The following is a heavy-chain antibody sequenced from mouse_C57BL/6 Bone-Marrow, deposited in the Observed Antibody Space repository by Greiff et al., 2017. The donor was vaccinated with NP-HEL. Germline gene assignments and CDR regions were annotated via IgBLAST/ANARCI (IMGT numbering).Heavy chain of an antibody. Sequence: QVQLQQPGAELVKPGASVKLSCKASGYTFTSYWMHWVKQRPGQGLEWIGMIHPNSGSTNYNEKFKSKATLTVDKSSSTAYMQLSSLTSEDSAVYDCARPSGYGGFAYWGQGTLVTVSA. J-gene: IGHJ3*01. D-gene: IGHD2-2*01. CDR3: ARPSGYGGFAY. V-gene: IGHV1-64*01. CDR2: IHPNSGST. CDR1: GYTFTSYW.